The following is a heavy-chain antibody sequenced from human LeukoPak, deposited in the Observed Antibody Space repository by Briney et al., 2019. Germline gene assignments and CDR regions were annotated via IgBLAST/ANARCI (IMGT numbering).Heavy chain of an antibody. CDR2: INPNSGGT. V-gene: IGHV1-2*02. CDR3: ARDSGGDIIFQYYYGSGSPYMDV. CDR1: GYTFTCYY. Sequence: ASVKVPCKSSGYTFTCYYMHWVRHAPGQGLDLMGWINPNSGGTNYAQKFQGRVTMTRDTSISTAYMELSRLRSDDTAVYYCARDSGGDIIFQYYYGSGSPYMDVWGKGTTVTISS. J-gene: IGHJ6*03. D-gene: IGHD3-10*01.